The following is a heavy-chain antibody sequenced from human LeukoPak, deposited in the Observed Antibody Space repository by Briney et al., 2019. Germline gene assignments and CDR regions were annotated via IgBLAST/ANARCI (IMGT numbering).Heavy chain of an antibody. J-gene: IGHJ3*02. CDR1: GFTFNNYA. CDR2: ISYDGSNK. V-gene: IGHV3-30*04. CDR3: AKDTGSPADAITMEDNAFDI. Sequence: PGGSLRLSCAAFGFTFNNYAMLWVRQAPGKGLDWVAVISYDGSNKYYADSVRGRFTISRDNAKNSLDLQMESLRAEDTAVYYCAKDTGSPADAITMEDNAFDIWGQGTMVTVSS. D-gene: IGHD3-3*01.